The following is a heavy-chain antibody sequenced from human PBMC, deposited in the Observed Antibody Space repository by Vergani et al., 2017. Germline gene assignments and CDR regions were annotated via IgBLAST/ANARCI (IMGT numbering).Heavy chain of an antibody. J-gene: IGHJ3*02. V-gene: IGHV1-69*06. CDR3: AREFGTTGTGAFDI. CDR1: GGTFSNYA. CDR2: IIPIFGTA. D-gene: IGHD1-1*01. Sequence: QVQLVQSGAEVKKPGSSVKVSCKAFGGTFSNYAVRWVRQAPGQGLEWMGGIIPIFGTANYAQKFQGRVTINADKATSTAYMELSSLRSEDTAVYYCAREFGTTGTGAFDIWGQGTMVIVSS.